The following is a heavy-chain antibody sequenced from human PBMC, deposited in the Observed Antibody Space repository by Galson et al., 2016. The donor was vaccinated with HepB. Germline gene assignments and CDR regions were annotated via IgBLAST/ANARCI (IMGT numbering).Heavy chain of an antibody. V-gene: IGHV3-7*01. CDR2: IKQDGSEK. D-gene: IGHD3-10*01. Sequence: SLRLSCAASGFTFINYWMSWVRQAPGKGLEWVANIKQDGSEKYYVDSVKGRFTVSRDNAKNSLYLQMNSLRAEDTAVYYCAKAGQFDYFASHWGQGTLVTVSP. CDR1: GFTFINYW. CDR3: AKAGQFDYFASH. J-gene: IGHJ4*02.